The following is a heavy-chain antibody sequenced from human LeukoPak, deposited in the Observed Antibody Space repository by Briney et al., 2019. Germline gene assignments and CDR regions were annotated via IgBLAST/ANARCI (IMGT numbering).Heavy chain of an antibody. D-gene: IGHD3-22*01. Sequence: ASVKVSCKASGYTFTSYGISWVRQAPGQGLEWMGWISAYNGNTNYEQKLQGRVTMTTDTSTSTAYMELRSLRSDDTAVYYCARTRSMYYYDPNWFDPWGQGTLVTVSS. J-gene: IGHJ5*02. V-gene: IGHV1-18*01. CDR1: GYTFTSYG. CDR2: ISAYNGNT. CDR3: ARTRSMYYYDPNWFDP.